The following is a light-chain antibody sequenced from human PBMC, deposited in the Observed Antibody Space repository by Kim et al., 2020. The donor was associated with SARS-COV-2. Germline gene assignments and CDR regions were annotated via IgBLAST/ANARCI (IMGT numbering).Light chain of an antibody. CDR3: QQYKGYPYT. CDR1: QSVSDY. CDR2: DVS. Sequence: SAAVGDRVTLTRRASQSVSDYLAGDQQKPGKAPKLLIYDVSNLQNGVPSRCSGCGSGTEYTLTTSSLQPDDFAPYAGQQYKGYPYTFGQGTNLEI. J-gene: IGKJ2*01. V-gene: IGKV1-5*01.